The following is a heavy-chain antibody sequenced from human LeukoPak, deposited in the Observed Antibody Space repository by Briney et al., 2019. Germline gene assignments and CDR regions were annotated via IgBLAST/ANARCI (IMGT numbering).Heavy chain of an antibody. CDR1: GFTFSSYS. CDR3: ARDSGDYVWGSYRWNYYYYMDV. CDR2: ISSSSSYI. J-gene: IGHJ6*03. V-gene: IGHV3-21*01. D-gene: IGHD3-16*02. Sequence: GRSLRLSCAASGFTFSSYSMNWVRQAPGNGLEWVSSISSSSSYISYADSVKGRFTISRDNAKNSLYLQMNSLRAEDRAVYYCARDSGDYVWGSYRWNYYYYMDVWGKGTTVTVSS.